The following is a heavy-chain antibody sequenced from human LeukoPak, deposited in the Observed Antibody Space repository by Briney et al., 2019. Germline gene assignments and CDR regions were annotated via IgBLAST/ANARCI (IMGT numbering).Heavy chain of an antibody. J-gene: IGHJ4*02. CDR2: ISDDGMNK. D-gene: IGHD4-17*01. Sequence: GRSLRLSCAISGFSFSSYGMHWVRQAPGKGLEWVAVISDDGMNKCHADSVKGRFTISRDNSKSSLFLQMNSLRAEDTAVYYCAKDLRPQIPYGESPRGTAPMGHWGQGTLVTVSS. V-gene: IGHV3-30*18. CDR3: AKDLRPQIPYGESPRGTAPMGH. CDR1: GFSFSSYG.